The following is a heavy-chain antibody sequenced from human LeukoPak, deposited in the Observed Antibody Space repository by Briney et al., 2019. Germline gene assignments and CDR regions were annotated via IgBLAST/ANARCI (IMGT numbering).Heavy chain of an antibody. V-gene: IGHV3-74*01. Sequence: GGSLRLSCAASGFTFSSYWMYWVRQAPGKGLVGVSRISSDGSIINYADSVKGRFTISRDNAKNTLYLQMNSLRAEDTAVYYCVRDSSGSYWGQGTLVTVSS. D-gene: IGHD3-22*01. J-gene: IGHJ4*02. CDR1: GFTFSSYW. CDR2: ISSDGSII. CDR3: VRDSSGSY.